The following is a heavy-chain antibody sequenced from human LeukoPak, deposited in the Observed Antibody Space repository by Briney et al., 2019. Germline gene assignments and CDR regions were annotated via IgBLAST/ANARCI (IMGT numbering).Heavy chain of an antibody. Sequence: GGSLRLSCAASGFTFSSYAMSWVRQAPGKGLEWVSAISGSGGSTYYADSVKGRFTISRDNAKNSLYLQMNSLRAEDTAVYYCARDPSYDSRGYEYFQHWGQGILVTVSS. CDR2: ISGSGGST. D-gene: IGHD3-22*01. CDR3: ARDPSYDSRGYEYFQH. J-gene: IGHJ1*01. CDR1: GFTFSSYA. V-gene: IGHV3-23*01.